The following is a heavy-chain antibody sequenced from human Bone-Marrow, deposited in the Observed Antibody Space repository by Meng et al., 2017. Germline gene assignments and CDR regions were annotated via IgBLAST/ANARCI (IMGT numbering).Heavy chain of an antibody. D-gene: IGHD2-8*02. CDR1: GFTFSSYA. CDR2: ISGSGGST. Sequence: VRVGGFGGGLVKPGGSLRLSCAASGFTFSSYAMSWVRQAPGKGLEWVSAISGSGGSTYYADSVKGRFTISRDNSKNTLYLQMNSLRAEDTAVYYCAKDTGLATTNWFDPWGQGTLVTVSS. V-gene: IGHV3-23*04. J-gene: IGHJ5*02. CDR3: AKDTGLATTNWFDP.